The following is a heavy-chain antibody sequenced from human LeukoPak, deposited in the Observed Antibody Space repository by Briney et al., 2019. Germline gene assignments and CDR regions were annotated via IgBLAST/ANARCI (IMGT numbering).Heavy chain of an antibody. CDR3: ARVDPEEITIFGVVTGRWSP. D-gene: IGHD3-3*01. CDR1: GYTFTSYD. Sequence: GASVTVSCKASGYTFTSYDINWVRQATGQGLEWMGWMNPNSGNTGYAQKFQGRVTITRNTSISTAYMELSSLRSEDTAVYYCARVDPEEITIFGVVTGRWSPWGQGTLVTVSS. V-gene: IGHV1-8*03. J-gene: IGHJ5*02. CDR2: MNPNSGNT.